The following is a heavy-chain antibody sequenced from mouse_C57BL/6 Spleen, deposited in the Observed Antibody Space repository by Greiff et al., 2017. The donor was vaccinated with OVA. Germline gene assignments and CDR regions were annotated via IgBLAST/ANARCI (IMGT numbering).Heavy chain of an antibody. V-gene: IGHV1-18*01. CDR2: INPNNGGT. D-gene: IGHD3-2*02. CDR3: ARSGLQSLYYFDY. Sequence: VQLQQSGPELVKPGASVKIPCKASGYTFTDYNMDWVKQSHGKSLEWIGDINPNNGGTIYNQKFKGKATLTVDKSSSTAYMELRSLTSEDSAVYYCARSGLQSLYYFDYWGQGTTLTVSS. J-gene: IGHJ2*01. CDR1: GYTFTDYN.